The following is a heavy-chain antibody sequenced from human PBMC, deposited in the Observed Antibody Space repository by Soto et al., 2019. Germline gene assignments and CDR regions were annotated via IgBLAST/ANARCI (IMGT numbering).Heavy chain of an antibody. D-gene: IGHD5-18*01. J-gene: IGHJ4*02. V-gene: IGHV4-59*01. CDR1: GGSISSYY. Sequence: SDTLSLTCTVSGGSISSYYWSWIRQPPGKGLEWIGYIYYSGSTNYNPSLKSRVTISVDTSKNQFSLKLTSVTAADTAVYYCARDNGYSYGYNLAHWGQGTLVTVSS. CDR2: IYYSGST. CDR3: ARDNGYSYGYNLAH.